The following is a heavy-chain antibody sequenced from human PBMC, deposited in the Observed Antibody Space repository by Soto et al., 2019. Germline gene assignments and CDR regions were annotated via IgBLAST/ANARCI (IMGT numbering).Heavy chain of an antibody. D-gene: IGHD2-15*01. Sequence: GESLKISCKGSGYSFTSYWISWVRQMPGKGLEWMGRIDPSDSYTNYSPSFQGHVTISADKSISTAYLQWSSLKASDTAMYYCASTSEIYCSGGSCRKKAGLGYYGMDVWGQGPTVTVSS. J-gene: IGHJ6*02. CDR3: ASTSEIYCSGGSCRKKAGLGYYGMDV. CDR2: IDPSDSYT. V-gene: IGHV5-10-1*01. CDR1: GYSFTSYW.